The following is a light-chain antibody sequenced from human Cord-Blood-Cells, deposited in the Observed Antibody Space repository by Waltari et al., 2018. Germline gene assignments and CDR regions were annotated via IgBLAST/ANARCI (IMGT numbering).Light chain of an antibody. V-gene: IGLV2-14*01. CDR1: SSDVGGYNY. J-gene: IGLJ3*02. Sequence: QSALPQPASVSGSPGQSIPIPCTGTSSDVGGYNYSSWYQQHPGKAPKLMIYYVSNRPSGVSNRFSGSKSGNTASLTISGLQAEDEADYYCSSYTSSSWVFGGGTKLTVL. CDR2: YVS. CDR3: SSYTSSSWV.